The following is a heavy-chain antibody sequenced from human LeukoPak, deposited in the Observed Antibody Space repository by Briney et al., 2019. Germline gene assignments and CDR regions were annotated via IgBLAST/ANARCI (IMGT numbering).Heavy chain of an antibody. CDR1: GGSFSGYY. CDR3: ASTRPGDY. Sequence: PSETLSLTCAAYGGSFSGYYWSWIRQPPGKGLEWIGEINHSGSTNYNPSLKSRVTISVDTSKNQFSLKLSSVTAADTAVYYCASTRPGDYWGQGTLVTVSS. CDR2: INHSGST. J-gene: IGHJ4*02. V-gene: IGHV4-34*01. D-gene: IGHD2-2*01.